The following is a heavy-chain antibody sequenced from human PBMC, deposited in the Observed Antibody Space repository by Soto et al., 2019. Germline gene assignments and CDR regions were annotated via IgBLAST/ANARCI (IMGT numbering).Heavy chain of an antibody. CDR2: ISAYNGNT. CDR3: ARLPVAGGYCSGGSCYHCLDH. Sequence: ASVKVSCKASGYTFTSYGISWVRQAPGQGLEWMGWISAYNGNTNYAQKLQGRVTMTTDTSTSTAYMELMSLRSDDTAVYYCARLPVAGGYCSGGSCYHCLDHWGQGTLVTVSS. D-gene: IGHD2-15*01. V-gene: IGHV1-18*01. CDR1: GYTFTSYG. J-gene: IGHJ5*02.